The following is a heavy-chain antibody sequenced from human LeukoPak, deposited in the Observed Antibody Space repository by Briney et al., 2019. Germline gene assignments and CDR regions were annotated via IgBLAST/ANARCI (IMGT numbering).Heavy chain of an antibody. V-gene: IGHV4-61*01. CDR1: GGSVSSGSYY. J-gene: IGHJ4*02. D-gene: IGHD6-13*01. Sequence: SETLSLTCTVSGGSVSSGSYYWSWIRQPPGKGLEWIGYIYYSGSTNYNPSLKSRVTISVDTSKNQFSLKLSSVTAADTAVYYCARGSKAAPGTFDYWGQGTLVTVSS. CDR2: IYYSGST. CDR3: ARGSKAAPGTFDY.